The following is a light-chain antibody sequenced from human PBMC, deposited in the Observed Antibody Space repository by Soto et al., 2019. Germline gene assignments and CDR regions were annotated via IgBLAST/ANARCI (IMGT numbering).Light chain of an antibody. CDR2: AAS. Sequence: DIQPTQSPSPLSASVGDRVAITCLASQSISTYLNWYQQKPGKAPKVLIYAASNLQSGVPPRFSGSGSGTDFTLTISSLQPEDVATYFCQQSYRTPITFGQGTRLENK. CDR1: QSISTY. J-gene: IGKJ5*01. CDR3: QQSYRTPIT. V-gene: IGKV1-39*01.